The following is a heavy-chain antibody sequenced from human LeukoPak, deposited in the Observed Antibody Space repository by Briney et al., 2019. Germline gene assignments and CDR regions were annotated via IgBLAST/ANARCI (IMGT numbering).Heavy chain of an antibody. J-gene: IGHJ4*02. CDR1: GFTFSSYE. V-gene: IGHV3-48*03. CDR2: ISSSGSTI. Sequence: GGSLRLSCAASGFTFSSYEMNWVRQAPGKGLEWVSYISSSGSTIYYADSVKGRFTISRDNAKNSLYLQMNSLRAEDTAVYYCARVEITFGGVRYWGQGTLVTVS. D-gene: IGHD3-16*01. CDR3: ARVEITFGGVRY.